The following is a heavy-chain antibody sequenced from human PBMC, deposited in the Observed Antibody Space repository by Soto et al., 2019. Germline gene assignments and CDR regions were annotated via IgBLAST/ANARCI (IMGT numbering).Heavy chain of an antibody. Sequence: SETLSLSCTVSGGCISSYYWSWIRQPPGKGLEWIGYIYYSGSTNYNPSLKSRVTISVDTSKNQFSLELSSVTAADTAVYYCTFHFMTRRLPGPAHYSGQATLLSVFS. CDR2: IYYSGST. CDR3: TFHFMTRRLPGPAHY. V-gene: IGHV4-59*08. CDR1: GGCISSYY. J-gene: IGHJ4*02. D-gene: IGHD2-15*01.